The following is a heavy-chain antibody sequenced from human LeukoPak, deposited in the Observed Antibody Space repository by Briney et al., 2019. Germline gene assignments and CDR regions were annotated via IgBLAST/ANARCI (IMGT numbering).Heavy chain of an antibody. J-gene: IGHJ4*02. CDR3: ARDGGALGYCSGGSCYFGY. CDR2: ISYDGSNK. V-gene: IGHV3-30*04. D-gene: IGHD2-15*01. Sequence: PGGSLRLSCAASGFTFSSYAMHWVRQAPGKGLEWVAVISYDGSNKYYADSVKGRFTISRDNSKNTLYLQMNSLRAEDTAVYYYARDGGALGYCSGGSCYFGYWGQGTLVTVSS. CDR1: GFTFSSYA.